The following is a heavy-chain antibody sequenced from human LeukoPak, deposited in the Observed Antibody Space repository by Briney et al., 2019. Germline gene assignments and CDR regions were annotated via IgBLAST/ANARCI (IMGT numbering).Heavy chain of an antibody. J-gene: IGHJ4*02. V-gene: IGHV1-69*04. CDR3: ARSMIVVVSQFDY. Sequence: SVKVSCKASGGTFSSYAISWVRQAPGQGLEWMGRIIPILGIANYAQKFQGRVTITADKSTSTAYMELSSLRSEDTAVYYCARSMIVVVSQFDYWGQGTLVTVSS. D-gene: IGHD3-22*01. CDR1: GGTFSSYA. CDR2: IIPILGIA.